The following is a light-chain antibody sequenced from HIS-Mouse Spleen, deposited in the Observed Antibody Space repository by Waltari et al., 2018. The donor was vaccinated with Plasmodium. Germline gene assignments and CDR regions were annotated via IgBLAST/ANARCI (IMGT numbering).Light chain of an antibody. CDR3: YSTDSSGNHRV. Sequence: SYELTQPPSVSVSPGQTARITCSGDALPKKYAYWYQQKSGQAPVLVIYEDSRRPSAIPERFSGSSSGTRATVTISGAQVEDEADYYCYSTDSSGNHRVFGGGTKLTVL. CDR2: EDS. V-gene: IGLV3-10*01. CDR1: ALPKKY. J-gene: IGLJ3*02.